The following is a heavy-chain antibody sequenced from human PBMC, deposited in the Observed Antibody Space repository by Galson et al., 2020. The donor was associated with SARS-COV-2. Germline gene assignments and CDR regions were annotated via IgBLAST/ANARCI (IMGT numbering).Heavy chain of an antibody. V-gene: IGHV3-30*04. D-gene: IGHD3-10*01. J-gene: IGHJ6*02. CDR2: ISYDGSNK. CDR3: ARDMGFHEGLLWFGELTPVGMDV. Sequence: GESLKISCAASGFTFSSYAMHWVRQAPGKWLEWVAVISYDGSNKYYADSVKGRFTISRDNSKNTLYLQMNSLRAEDTAVYYCARDMGFHEGLLWFGELTPVGMDVWGQGTTVTVSS. CDR1: GFTFSSYA.